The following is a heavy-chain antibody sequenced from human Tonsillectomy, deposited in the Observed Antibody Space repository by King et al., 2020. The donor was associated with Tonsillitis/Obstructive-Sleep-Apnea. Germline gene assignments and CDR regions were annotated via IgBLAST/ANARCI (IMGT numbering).Heavy chain of an antibody. V-gene: IGHV3-30*04. CDR2: ISYDGAGK. CDR1: GFTFSSYS. D-gene: IGHD3-3*01. J-gene: IGHJ4*02. Sequence: QLVQSGGGVVQPGRSLRLSCAASGFTFSSYSMHWVRQAPGKGLEWVALISYDGAGKYYADSVKGRFTISRDNSKNTLYLQMNSLSAEDTAVYYCARDTDYYDFWSGYPGNYFDYWGQGTLVTVSS. CDR3: ARDTDYYDFWSGYPGNYFDY.